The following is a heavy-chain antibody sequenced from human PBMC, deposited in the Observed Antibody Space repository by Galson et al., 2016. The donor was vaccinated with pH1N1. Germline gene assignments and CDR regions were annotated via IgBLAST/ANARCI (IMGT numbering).Heavy chain of an antibody. CDR1: AFTFSRYW. Sequence: SLRLSCAASAFTFSRYWMSWVRQAPGKGLEWVANIKQDGSQKYFVDSVKGRFTISRDNAKNSLFLQMNSLRAEDTALYYCVRKVGDFWGQGTMVTVSS. V-gene: IGHV3-7*01. CDR2: IKQDGSQK. CDR3: VRKVGDF. J-gene: IGHJ3*01. D-gene: IGHD1-26*01.